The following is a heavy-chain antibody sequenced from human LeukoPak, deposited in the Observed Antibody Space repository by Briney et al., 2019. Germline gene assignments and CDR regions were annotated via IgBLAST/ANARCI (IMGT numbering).Heavy chain of an antibody. CDR2: INPNSGGT. D-gene: IGHD6-6*01. CDR3: ARVSGIAARRAIRVYYYYYMDV. Sequence: ASVKVSCKASGYTFTGYYMHWVRQAPGQGLEWMGWINPNSGGTNYAQKFQGRVTMTRDTSISTAYMELSRLRSDDTAVYYCARVSGIAARRAIRVYYYYYMDVWGKGTTVTVSS. CDR1: GYTFTGYY. J-gene: IGHJ6*03. V-gene: IGHV1-2*02.